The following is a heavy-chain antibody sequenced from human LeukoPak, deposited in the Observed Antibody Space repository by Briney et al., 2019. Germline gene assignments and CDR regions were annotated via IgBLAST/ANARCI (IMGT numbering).Heavy chain of an antibody. V-gene: IGHV1-8*01. Sequence: ASVKVSCKASEYTFTSYDINWVRQAPGQGLEWMGWMNPTTGNTGYAQKFQGRVTMTRNTSISTAYMELSSLRSEDTAVYYCARGIPADFSYYYYGMDVWGQGTTVTVSS. CDR1: EYTFTSYD. CDR3: ARGIPADFSYYYYGMDV. CDR2: MNPTTGNT. J-gene: IGHJ6*02. D-gene: IGHD2-2*01.